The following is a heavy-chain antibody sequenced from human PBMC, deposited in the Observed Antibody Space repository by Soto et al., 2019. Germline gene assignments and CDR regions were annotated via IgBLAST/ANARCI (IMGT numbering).Heavy chain of an antibody. CDR3: AREAAPVYYGMDV. Sequence: ASETLSLTCTVSGGSISSGDYYWSWIRQPPGKGLEWIGYIYYSGSTYYNPSLTSPVTISVDTSKNQFSLKLSSVTAADTAVYYCAREAAPVYYGMDVWGPRTTVTVSS. CDR2: IYYSGST. V-gene: IGHV4-30-4*01. D-gene: IGHD6-25*01. J-gene: IGHJ6*02. CDR1: GGSISSGDYY.